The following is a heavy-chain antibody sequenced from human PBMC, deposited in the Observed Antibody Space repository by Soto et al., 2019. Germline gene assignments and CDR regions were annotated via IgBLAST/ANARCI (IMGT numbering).Heavy chain of an antibody. CDR2: FSGFGTST. V-gene: IGHV3-23*01. J-gene: IGHJ4*02. D-gene: IGHD2-21*02. Sequence: PGGSLGLSCAASGFTFSSYAMNWVRQAPGKRLEWVSAFSGFGTSTYYADSVKGRFTISRDNSKNMLYLQMNSLRAEDTAVYYCAKASGGDPSDFDYWGQGA. CDR1: GFTFSSYA. CDR3: AKASGGDPSDFDY.